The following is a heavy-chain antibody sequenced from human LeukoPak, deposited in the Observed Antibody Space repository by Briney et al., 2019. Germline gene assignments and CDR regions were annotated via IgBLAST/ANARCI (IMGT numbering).Heavy chain of an antibody. Sequence: GGSLRLSCEASGFTFSDYYMSWIRQAPGKGLEWISYISSSGSTIFQADSMKGRFTISRDNAKNSLYLQMNNLRVEDTAVYYCARVSSQQLKWGQGTLVTVSS. J-gene: IGHJ4*02. CDR2: ISSSGSTI. V-gene: IGHV3-11*01. D-gene: IGHD6-13*01. CDR1: GFTFSDYY. CDR3: ARVSSQQLK.